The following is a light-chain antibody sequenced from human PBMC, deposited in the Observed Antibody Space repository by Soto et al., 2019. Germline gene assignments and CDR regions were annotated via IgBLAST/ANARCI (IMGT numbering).Light chain of an antibody. CDR1: QDVKKY. Sequence: DIQMTQSPSSLSASVGDRVTITCQASQDVKKYLNWYQQKPGKVPRLLIYGATKLETGGPSRFSGGGSGTDFSLTISGVQSEDFATYYCQQYDLLPRAFGPGTTVDVK. CDR3: QQYDLLPRA. J-gene: IGKJ3*01. CDR2: GAT. V-gene: IGKV1-33*01.